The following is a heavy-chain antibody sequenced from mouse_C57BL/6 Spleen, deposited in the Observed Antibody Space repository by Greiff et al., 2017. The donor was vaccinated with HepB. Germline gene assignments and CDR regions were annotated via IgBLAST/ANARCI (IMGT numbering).Heavy chain of an antibody. V-gene: IGHV1-72*01. CDR2: IDPNSGGT. CDR3: ARGGLITTVVMNFDV. D-gene: IGHD1-1*01. CDR1: GYTFTSYW. Sequence: QVQLQQSGAELVKPGASVKLSCKASGYTFTSYWMHWVKQRPGRGLEWIGRIDPNSGGTKYNEKFKSKATLTVDKPSSTAYMQLSSLTYEDSAVYYCARGGLITTVVMNFDVWGTGTTVTVSS. J-gene: IGHJ1*03.